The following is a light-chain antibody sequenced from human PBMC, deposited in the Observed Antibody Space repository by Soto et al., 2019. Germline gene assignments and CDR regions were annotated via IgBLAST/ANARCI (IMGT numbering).Light chain of an antibody. V-gene: IGKV3-20*01. Sequence: EIVLTQSPGTLSLSPGERATLSCRASQSVSSSYLAWYQQKPGQAPRLLIYGASSRATGIPDRFSGSGSGTDFTLPISTLEPEDFAVYYCQRYGSSPLLTFGGGTKVEIK. J-gene: IGKJ4*01. CDR1: QSVSSSY. CDR2: GAS. CDR3: QRYGSSPLLT.